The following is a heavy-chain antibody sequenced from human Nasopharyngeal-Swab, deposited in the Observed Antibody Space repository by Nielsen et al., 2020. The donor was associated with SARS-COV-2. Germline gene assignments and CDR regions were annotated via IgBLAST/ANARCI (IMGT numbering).Heavy chain of an antibody. CDR3: TTDYYFDY. V-gene: IGHV3-73*01. Sequence: GSLRLSCAASGFIFSGSAMHWVRQASGKGLEWVGRIGDKAHNYATTYAASVKGRFTISRDDSKNTAFLQMDSLKTEDTALYYCTTDYYFDYWGQGTLVTVSS. J-gene: IGHJ4*02. CDR1: GFIFSGSA. CDR2: IGDKAHNYAT.